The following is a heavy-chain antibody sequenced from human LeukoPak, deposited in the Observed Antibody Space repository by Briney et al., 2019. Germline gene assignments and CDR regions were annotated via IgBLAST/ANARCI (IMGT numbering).Heavy chain of an antibody. CDR2: ISWNSGSI. V-gene: IGHV3-9*01. Sequence: PGGSLRLSCAASGFTFDDYAMHWVRQAPGKGLEWVSGISWNSGSIGYADSVKGRFTISRDNAKNSLYLQMNSLRAEDTALYYCAKDLSPSSGYYGTSLASTGFDYWGQGTLVTVSS. J-gene: IGHJ4*02. CDR1: GFTFDDYA. CDR3: AKDLSPSSGYYGTSLASTGFDY. D-gene: IGHD3-22*01.